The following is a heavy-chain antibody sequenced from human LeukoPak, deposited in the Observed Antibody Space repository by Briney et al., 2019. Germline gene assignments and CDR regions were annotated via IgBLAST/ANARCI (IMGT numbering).Heavy chain of an antibody. CDR2: ISHDGSNK. CDR1: GFTFSSYA. D-gene: IGHD6-13*01. CDR3: ARILSSIAAADSYDY. J-gene: IGHJ4*02. Sequence: GGSLRLSCAASGFTFSSYAMHWVRQAPGKGLQWVAIISHDGSNKYYADSVKGRFTISRDNAKNSLYLQMNSLRAEDTAVYYCARILSSIAAADSYDYWGQGTLVTVSS. V-gene: IGHV3-30*07.